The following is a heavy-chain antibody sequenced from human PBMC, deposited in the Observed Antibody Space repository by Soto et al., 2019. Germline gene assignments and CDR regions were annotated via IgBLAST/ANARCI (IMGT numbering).Heavy chain of an antibody. V-gene: IGHV1-2*02. J-gene: IGHJ4*02. CDR1: GYTFTGYY. Sequence: QVQLVQSGAEVKKPGASVKVSCKASGYTFTGYYMHWVRQAPGQGPEWMGWINPNSGGTTYAQKFQGRVTVTRDTSISTAYMELSSLRSDDTAVSYCERGGSSSLDYWGQGTLVTVSS. CDR2: INPNSGGT. D-gene: IGHD6-6*01. CDR3: ERGGSSSLDY.